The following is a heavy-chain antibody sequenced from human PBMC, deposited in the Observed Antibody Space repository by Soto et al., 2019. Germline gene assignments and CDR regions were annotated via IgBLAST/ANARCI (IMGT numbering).Heavy chain of an antibody. V-gene: IGHV4-38-2*02. D-gene: IGHD2-15*01. CDR3: AKYYFTVVAASLFDY. CDR2: IYHGGTT. CDR1: GYSISSGSY. J-gene: IGHJ4*01. Sequence: PSETLSLTCTVSGYSISSGSYWGWIRQPPGKGPEWSESIYHGGTTFYNPSLKSRVTVSVDKSNNQFSLKLRSVTAADTAVYYWAKYYFTVVAASLFDYWGHGTLVTVSS.